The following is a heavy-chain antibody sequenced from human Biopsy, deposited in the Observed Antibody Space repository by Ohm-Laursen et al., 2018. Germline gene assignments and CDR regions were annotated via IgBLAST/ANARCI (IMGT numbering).Heavy chain of an antibody. CDR2: IYPGGST. CDR1: GGDINNFY. CDR3: ASVVLGPTNDAFDL. V-gene: IGHV4-4*07. Sequence: TLSLTCTVSGGDINNFYWSWIRPPAGKGLEWIGRIYPGGSTNYSPSLKSRITMSVDTSKKQLSLRLRSVTAADTAMYYCASVVLGPTNDAFDLWGQGTMVVVSS. D-gene: IGHD3-22*01. J-gene: IGHJ3*01.